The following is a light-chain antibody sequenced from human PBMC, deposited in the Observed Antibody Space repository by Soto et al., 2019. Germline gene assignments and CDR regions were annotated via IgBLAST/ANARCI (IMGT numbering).Light chain of an antibody. J-gene: IGKJ4*01. CDR3: QQRSKWPLT. CDR2: DAS. V-gene: IGKV3-11*01. Sequence: EIVLTQSPATLSLSPGDRATLSCRASQSINNYLAWYQQKSGQAPRLLISDASNRATGIPARFSGSGSGTVFPLTISSLEPDDLAVYYCQQRSKWPLTFGGGTQVEIQ. CDR1: QSINNY.